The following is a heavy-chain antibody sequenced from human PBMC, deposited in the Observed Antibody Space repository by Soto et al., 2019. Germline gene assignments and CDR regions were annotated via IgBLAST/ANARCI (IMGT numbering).Heavy chain of an antibody. V-gene: IGHV3-48*03. Sequence: PGGSLRLSCAASGFTFSSYEMNWARQAPGKGLEWVSYISSSGSTIYYADSVKGRFTISRDNAKNSLYLQMNSLRAEDTAVYYCAREKVGYSSSWYDYYYGMDVWGQGTTVTVSS. CDR1: GFTFSSYE. J-gene: IGHJ6*02. D-gene: IGHD6-13*01. CDR3: AREKVGYSSSWYDYYYGMDV. CDR2: ISSSGSTI.